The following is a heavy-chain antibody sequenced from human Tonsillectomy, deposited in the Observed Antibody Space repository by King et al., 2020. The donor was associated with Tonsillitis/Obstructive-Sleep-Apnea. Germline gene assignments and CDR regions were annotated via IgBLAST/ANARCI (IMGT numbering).Heavy chain of an antibody. CDR2: IYLDDDK. CDR3: ARGRDDALDI. Sequence: TLKESGPTLVKPTQTLTLTCTFSGFSLSTSGVGVGWIRQPPGKALEWLAPIYLDDDKRYRPSLKSRLTITKDTSKNQVVLTMTYMDPVDTATYYCARGRDDALDIWGQGTMVTVSS. J-gene: IGHJ3*02. CDR1: GFSLSTSGVG. V-gene: IGHV2-5*02. D-gene: IGHD5-12*01.